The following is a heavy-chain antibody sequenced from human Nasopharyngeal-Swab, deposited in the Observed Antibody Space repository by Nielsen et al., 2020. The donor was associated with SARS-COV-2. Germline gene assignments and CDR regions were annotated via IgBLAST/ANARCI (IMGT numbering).Heavy chain of an antibody. Sequence: WVGQAPGQGLEWMGIINPSGDTASYAQKFQGRVTMTRDTSTSTVYMELSSLRSEDTAVYYCAREDIVGPLLDYWGQGTLVTVSS. D-gene: IGHD1-26*01. J-gene: IGHJ4*02. V-gene: IGHV1-46*01. CDR2: INPSGDTA. CDR3: AREDIVGPLLDY.